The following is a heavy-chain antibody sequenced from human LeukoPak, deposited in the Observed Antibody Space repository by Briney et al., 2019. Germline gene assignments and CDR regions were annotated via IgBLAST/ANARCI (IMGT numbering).Heavy chain of an antibody. CDR1: GFTVSNNY. CDR2: IYSGGST. V-gene: IGHV3-66*01. D-gene: IGHD5-18*01. CDR3: ASLGYSYGNHHFDY. Sequence: PGGSLRLSCAAPGFTVSNNYMSWVRQAPGKGLEWVSVIYSGGSTYYADSVKGGFTISRDNSKNTLYLQMNSLRAEDTAVYYCASLGYSYGNHHFDYWGQGTLVTVSS. J-gene: IGHJ4*02.